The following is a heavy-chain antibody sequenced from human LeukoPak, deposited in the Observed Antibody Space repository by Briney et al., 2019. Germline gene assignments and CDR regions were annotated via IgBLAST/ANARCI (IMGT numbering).Heavy chain of an antibody. J-gene: IGHJ5*02. CDR1: GFTLSSYG. D-gene: IGHD6-13*01. Sequence: GGSLRLACAASGFTLSSYGIHCVRQAPGKGLEWVVFIRYDGSNKYYAESVKGRFHISRDNSKNTLYLQMNSLRAEDTAVYYCAKSSYSSSWSTFDPWGQGTLVTVSS. CDR3: AKSSYSSSWSTFDP. CDR2: IRYDGSNK. V-gene: IGHV3-30*02.